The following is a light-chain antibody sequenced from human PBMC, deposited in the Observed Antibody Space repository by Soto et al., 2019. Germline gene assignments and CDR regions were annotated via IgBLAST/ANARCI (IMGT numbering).Light chain of an antibody. CDR2: KVS. J-gene: IGKJ3*01. CDR3: MQGTYWPYT. Sequence: DVVMTQSPLSLPVTLGQPASISCRSSQSLAHSNGNTYLTWFQQRPGQSPWRLVYKVSNRDSGVPDRFSGSGAGTDFTLRISRVEAEDVGIYFCMQGTYWPYTFGPGTKVDIE. CDR1: QSLAHSNGNTY. V-gene: IGKV2-30*02.